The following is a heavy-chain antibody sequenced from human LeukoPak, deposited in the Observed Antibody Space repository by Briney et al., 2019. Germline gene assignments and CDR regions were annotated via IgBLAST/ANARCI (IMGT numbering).Heavy chain of an antibody. Sequence: GGSLRLSCAASGFTFSQYWMNWVRQAPGKGLEWVSSISSSSSYIYYADSVKGRFTISRDNAKNSLYLQMNSLRAEDTAVYYCARGTREYYYDSSGYLNFDYWGQGTLVTVSS. V-gene: IGHV3-21*01. J-gene: IGHJ4*02. CDR3: ARGTREYYYDSSGYLNFDY. D-gene: IGHD3-22*01. CDR2: ISSSSSYI. CDR1: GFTFSQYW.